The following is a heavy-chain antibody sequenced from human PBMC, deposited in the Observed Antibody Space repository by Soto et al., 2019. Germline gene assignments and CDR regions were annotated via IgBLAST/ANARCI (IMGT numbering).Heavy chain of an antibody. Sequence: PSQTLSLTCAISGDSVSSHTIAWNWIRKSPSRGLEWLGRTYYWSTWKNDYAESVKSRITVNPDTSNNQFSLQLNSVSAADTAVYYCTRGPSGDKVDSWGQGTLVTVSS. CDR1: GDSVSSHTIA. CDR2: TYYWSTWKN. D-gene: IGHD7-27*01. J-gene: IGHJ4*02. V-gene: IGHV6-1*01. CDR3: TRGPSGDKVDS.